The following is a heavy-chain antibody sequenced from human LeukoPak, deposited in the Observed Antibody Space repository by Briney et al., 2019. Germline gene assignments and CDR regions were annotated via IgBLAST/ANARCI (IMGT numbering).Heavy chain of an antibody. J-gene: IGHJ6*03. CDR3: ARTTEGYCCGRSCYSYYYYMDV. CDR1: CGSISSYY. D-gene: IGHD2-15*01. V-gene: IGHV4-59*01. CDR2: IYYSGST. Sequence: PSETLSLTCTVSCGSISSYYWSWIRQPPGEGLEWIGYIYYSGSTNYNPSLKSRVTISVDTSKNQFSLKMSAVTAADTAVYYCARTTEGYCCGRSCYSYYYYMDVWGKGTTVTVSS.